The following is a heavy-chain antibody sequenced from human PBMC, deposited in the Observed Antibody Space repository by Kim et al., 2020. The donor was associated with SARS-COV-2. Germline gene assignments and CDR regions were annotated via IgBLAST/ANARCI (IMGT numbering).Heavy chain of an antibody. CDR1: GFTFSSYW. J-gene: IGHJ6*02. CDR3: ARDRHSSYYYGSGGRYGMDV. D-gene: IGHD3-10*01. Sequence: GGSLRLSCAASGFTFSSYWMSWVRQAPGKGLEWVANIKQDGSEKYYVDSVKGRFTISRDNAKNSLYLQMNSLRAEDTAVYYCARDRHSSYYYGSGGRYGMDVWGQGTTVTVSS. V-gene: IGHV3-7*01. CDR2: IKQDGSEK.